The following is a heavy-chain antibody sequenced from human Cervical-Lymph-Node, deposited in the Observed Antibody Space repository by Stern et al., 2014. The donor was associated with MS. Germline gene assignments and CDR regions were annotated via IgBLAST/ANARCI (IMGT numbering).Heavy chain of an antibody. J-gene: IGHJ5*02. CDR3: VAYASGDNINH. CDR2: IWYDGSND. Sequence: VQLVESGGGVVQPGRSLRLSCAASGFTFSRNGMHWVRQAPGKGLEWVVVIWYDGSNDNYVDSVKGRFTISRDNSKNTLYLQMNSLRVEDTAVYYCVAYASGDNINHWGQGTLVTVSS. V-gene: IGHV3-33*03. CDR1: GFTFSRNG. D-gene: IGHD6-19*01.